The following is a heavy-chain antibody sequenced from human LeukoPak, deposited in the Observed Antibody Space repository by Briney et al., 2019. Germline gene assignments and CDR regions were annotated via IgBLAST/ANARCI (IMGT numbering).Heavy chain of an antibody. J-gene: IGHJ6*03. CDR2: ISSDGSNK. V-gene: IGHV3-30*06. CDR1: GFTFSSYG. CDR3: ARQGYSLEYHHTYMDV. Sequence: GGSLRLSCAASGFTFSSYGMHWVRQAPGKGLEWVALISSDGSNKYYADSVTGRFAIPRDTPKKTLYLHMKSLQVEDTAVYFCARQGYSLEYHHTYMDVWGKGTTVTVSS. D-gene: IGHD3-3*01.